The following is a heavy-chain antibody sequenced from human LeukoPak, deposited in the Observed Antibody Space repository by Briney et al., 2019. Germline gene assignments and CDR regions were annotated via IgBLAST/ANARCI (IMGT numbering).Heavy chain of an antibody. V-gene: IGHV3-7*01. CDR1: GFTFRTYW. J-gene: IGHJ4*02. D-gene: IGHD1-14*01. CDR3: ARDSFETGIDY. CDR2: IKEDGSEQ. Sequence: GGSLRLSCAVSGFTFRTYWMSWVRQAPGKGLEWVANIKEDGSEQYYVNSLKGRFTISRDNVKNSLYLQMNSLRVEDSAVYYCARDSFETGIDYWGQGTLVTVSS.